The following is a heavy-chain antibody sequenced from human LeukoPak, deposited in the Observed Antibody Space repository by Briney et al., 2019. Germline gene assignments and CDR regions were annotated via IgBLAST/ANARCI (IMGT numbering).Heavy chain of an antibody. J-gene: IGHJ2*01. CDR1: GGSFSGYY. Sequence: PSETLSLTCAVYGGSFSGYYWNWIRQPPGKGLEWIGEINHSGSTNYNPSLKSRVTISVDTSKNQFSLKLSSVTAADTAVYYCARPHLGADNYWYFDLWGRGTLVTVSS. CDR3: ARPHLGADNYWYFDL. V-gene: IGHV4-34*01. CDR2: INHSGST. D-gene: IGHD1-26*01.